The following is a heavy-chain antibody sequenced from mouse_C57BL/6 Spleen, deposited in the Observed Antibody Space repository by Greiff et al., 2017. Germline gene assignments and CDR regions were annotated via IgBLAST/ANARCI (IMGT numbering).Heavy chain of an antibody. D-gene: IGHD1-1*01. Sequence: VQLQQSVAELVRPGASVKLSCTASGFNIKNTYMHWVKQRPEQGLEWIGRIDPATGNTKYAPKFQGKATITADTSSNTAYLQLSSLTSEDTAIYYCASSPYYGSRNWYFDVWGTGTTVTVSS. V-gene: IGHV14-3*01. J-gene: IGHJ1*03. CDR3: ASSPYYGSRNWYFDV. CDR2: IDPATGNT. CDR1: GFNIKNTY.